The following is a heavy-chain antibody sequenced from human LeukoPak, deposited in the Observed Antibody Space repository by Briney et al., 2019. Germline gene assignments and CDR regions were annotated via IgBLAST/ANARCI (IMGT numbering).Heavy chain of an antibody. V-gene: IGHV3-23*01. D-gene: IGHD3-10*01. CDR3: AKSTVLLWFGEPNFDY. Sequence: GGSLRLSCAASGFTFSSYAMSWARQAPGKGLEWVSAGSGPGGSTYYTDSVKGRFTISRDNSKNTLYLQMNSLRAEDTAVYYCAKSTVLLWFGEPNFDYWGQGTLVTVSS. J-gene: IGHJ4*02. CDR2: GSGPGGST. CDR1: GFTFSSYA.